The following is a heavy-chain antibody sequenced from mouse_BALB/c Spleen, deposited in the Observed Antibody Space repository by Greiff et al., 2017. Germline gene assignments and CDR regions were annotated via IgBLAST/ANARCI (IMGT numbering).Heavy chain of an antibody. V-gene: IGHV5-4*02. CDR2: ISDGGSYT. CDR3: ARGGNFAMDY. CDR1: GFTFSDYY. Sequence: EVKVEESGGGLVKPGGSLKLSCAASGFTFSDYYMYWVRQTPEKRLEWVATISDGGSYTYYPDSVKGRFTISRDNAKNNLYLQMSSLKSEDTAMYYCARGGNFAMDYWGQGTSVTVSS. J-gene: IGHJ4*01.